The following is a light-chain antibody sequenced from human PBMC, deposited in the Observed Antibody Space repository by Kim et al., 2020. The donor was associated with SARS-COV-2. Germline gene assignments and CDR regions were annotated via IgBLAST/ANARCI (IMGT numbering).Light chain of an antibody. CDR3: QKYNGAPRT. CDR1: QGISNY. J-gene: IGKJ1*01. Sequence: ASGGDRVTITCRASQGISNYLAWYQQKPGKVPKLLIYAASTLQSGVPSRFSGSGSVTDFTLTISSLQPEDVATYYCQKYNGAPRTFGQGTKVDIK. CDR2: AAS. V-gene: IGKV1-27*01.